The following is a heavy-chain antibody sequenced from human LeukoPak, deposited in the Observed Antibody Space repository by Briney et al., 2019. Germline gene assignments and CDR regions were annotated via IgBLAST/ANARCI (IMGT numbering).Heavy chain of an antibody. D-gene: IGHD2-2*01. Sequence: ASVTVSFKSSVYTLTVYAISWVRQAPGQGLEWMGWISASNGNTKYAQKFQGRVTMTTDTSTNTAYMELRSLRSDDTAVYYCARERDRYQLLHITFDYWGQGTLVTVSS. J-gene: IGHJ4*02. CDR3: ARERDRYQLLHITFDY. CDR1: VYTLTVYA. V-gene: IGHV1-18*01. CDR2: ISASNGNT.